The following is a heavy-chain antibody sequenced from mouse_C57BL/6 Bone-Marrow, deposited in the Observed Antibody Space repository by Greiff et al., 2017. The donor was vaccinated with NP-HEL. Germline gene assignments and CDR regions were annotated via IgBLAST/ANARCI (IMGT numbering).Heavy chain of an antibody. CDR1: GYTFTDHT. V-gene: IGHV1-78*01. J-gene: IGHJ2*01. D-gene: IGHD2-4*01. Sequence: VKLQESDAELVKPGASVKISCKVSGYTFTDHTIPWMKQRPDPGLDWLGYIYPSAGSTKYNEKFTGKATLTADKSSSTAYMQLNSLTSEDSAVYFCARSTMITTTPDFDCWGQGTTLTVSS. CDR3: ARSTMITTTPDFDC. CDR2: IYPSAGST.